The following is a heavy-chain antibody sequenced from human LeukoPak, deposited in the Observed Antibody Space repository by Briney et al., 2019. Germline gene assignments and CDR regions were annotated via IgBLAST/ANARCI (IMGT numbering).Heavy chain of an antibody. V-gene: IGHV3-21*01. CDR2: ISSSSSYI. CDR1: GFTFSSYS. CDR3: AREGAQLVRLWYFDL. D-gene: IGHD6-13*01. Sequence: GGSLRLSCAASGFTFSSYSMNRVRQAPGKGLEWVSSISSSSSYIYYADSVKGRFTISRDNAKNSLYLQMNSLRAEDTAVYYCAREGAQLVRLWYFDLWGRGTLVTVSS. J-gene: IGHJ2*01.